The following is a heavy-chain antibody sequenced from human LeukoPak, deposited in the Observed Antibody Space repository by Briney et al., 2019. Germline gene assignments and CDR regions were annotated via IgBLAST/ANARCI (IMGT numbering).Heavy chain of an antibody. D-gene: IGHD2-15*01. CDR3: ARGSTRDKFDP. J-gene: IGHJ5*02. CDR2: IYTSGST. CDR1: GGSISSGSYY. V-gene: IGHV4-61*02. Sequence: SETLSLTCTVSGGSISSGSYYWSWIWQPAGNGLEWIGRIYTSGSTNYNPSLKSRVTISVDTSKNQFSLKLSSVTAADTAVYYCARGSTRDKFDPWGQGTLVTVSS.